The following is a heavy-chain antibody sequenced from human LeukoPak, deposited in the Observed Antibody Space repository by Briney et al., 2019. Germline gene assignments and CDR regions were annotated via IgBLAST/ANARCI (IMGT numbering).Heavy chain of an antibody. J-gene: IGHJ4*02. V-gene: IGHV3-48*02. D-gene: IGHD3-10*01. CDR1: GSTFHFYS. CDR2: ISSRSSTI. Sequence: GGSLRLSCAASGSTFHFYSMTWVRQAPGKGLEWVSYISSRSSTIYYTDSVKGRFTVSRDNAKNSLNLQMNSLRDEDTAVYYCARGGDYWGQGTLVTVSS. CDR3: ARGGDY.